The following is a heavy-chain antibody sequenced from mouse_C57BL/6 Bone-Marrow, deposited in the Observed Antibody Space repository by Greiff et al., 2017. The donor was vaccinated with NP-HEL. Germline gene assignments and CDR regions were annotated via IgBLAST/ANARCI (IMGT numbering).Heavy chain of an antibody. J-gene: IGHJ1*03. Sequence: EVKLVESVAELVRPGASVKLSCTASGFNIKNTYMHWVKQRPEQGLEWIGRIDPANGNTNYAPKFQGKATITADTSSKPAYLQLSSLTSEYTAIHYFAAIYDGDPHWYFDVWGTGTTVTVSS. V-gene: IGHV14-3*01. D-gene: IGHD2-3*01. CDR3: AAIYDGDPHWYFDV. CDR2: IDPANGNT. CDR1: GFNIKNTY.